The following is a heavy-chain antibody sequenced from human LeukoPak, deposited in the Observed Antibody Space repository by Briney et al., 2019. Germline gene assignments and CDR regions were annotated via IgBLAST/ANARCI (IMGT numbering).Heavy chain of an antibody. CDR1: GYTFTSYG. V-gene: IGHV1-18*01. CDR2: ISGYNGNT. Sequence: GASVTVSCTTSGYTFTSYGISWVRQAPGQGLEWMGWISGYNGNTNYAQKFQGRVTVTADTSTSTAYMELRSLRSDDTAVYYCARDRDFTGDFWGQGTLVTVSS. J-gene: IGHJ4*02. CDR3: ARDRDFTGDF.